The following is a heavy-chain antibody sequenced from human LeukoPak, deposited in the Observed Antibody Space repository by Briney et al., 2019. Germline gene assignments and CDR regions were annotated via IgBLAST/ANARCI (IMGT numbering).Heavy chain of an antibody. D-gene: IGHD3-10*01. Sequence: SETLSLTCTVSGGSISSGSYYWRWIRQPAGKGLEWIGRIYTSGSANYNPSLKSRVTISVDTSKNQFSLKLSSVTAADTAVYYCARRGHGYYGSGSYSRSGFDYWGQGTLVTVSS. CDR3: ARRGHGYYGSGSYSRSGFDY. V-gene: IGHV4-61*02. J-gene: IGHJ4*02. CDR1: GGSISSGSYY. CDR2: IYTSGSA.